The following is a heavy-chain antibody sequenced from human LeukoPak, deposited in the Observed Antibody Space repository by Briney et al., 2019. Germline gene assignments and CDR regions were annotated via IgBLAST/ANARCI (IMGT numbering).Heavy chain of an antibody. Sequence: GASVKVSCKASGYTFTSYGMSWVRQAPGQGPEWMGWISAYNGNTNYAQKLQGRVTMTTDTSTSTAYMELRSLRSDDTAVYYCARVTFTDDAFDIWGQGTMVTVSS. CDR3: ARVTFTDDAFDI. CDR1: GYTFTSYG. CDR2: ISAYNGNT. D-gene: IGHD1-20*01. J-gene: IGHJ3*02. V-gene: IGHV1-18*01.